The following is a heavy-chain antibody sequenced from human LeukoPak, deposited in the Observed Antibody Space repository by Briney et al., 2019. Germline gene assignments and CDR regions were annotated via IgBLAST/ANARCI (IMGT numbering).Heavy chain of an antibody. V-gene: IGHV3-23*01. D-gene: IGHD6-19*01. J-gene: IGHJ4*02. CDR2: ISGSGGST. CDR3: AKDTDSSGWYMRGYYYFDY. CDR1: GFTFSSYA. Sequence: PGGSLRLSCAASGFTFSSYAMSWVRQAPGKGLEWVSAISGSGGSTYYADSVKGRFTISRDNSKNTLYLQMNSLRAEDTAVYYCAKDTDSSGWYMRGYYYFDYWGQGTLVTVSS.